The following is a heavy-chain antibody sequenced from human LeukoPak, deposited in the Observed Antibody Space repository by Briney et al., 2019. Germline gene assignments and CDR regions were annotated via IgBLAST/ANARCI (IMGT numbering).Heavy chain of an antibody. CDR3: ATERLGLSGFDP. D-gene: IGHD4-11*01. Sequence: SETLSLTCTVSGGSISSGDYYWSWIRQPPGKGLEWIGYIYYSGSTYYNPSLKSRVTISVDTSKNQFSLKLSSVTAADTAVYYCATERLGLSGFDPWGQGTLVTVSS. J-gene: IGHJ5*02. CDR1: GGSISSGDYY. V-gene: IGHV4-30-4*08. CDR2: IYYSGST.